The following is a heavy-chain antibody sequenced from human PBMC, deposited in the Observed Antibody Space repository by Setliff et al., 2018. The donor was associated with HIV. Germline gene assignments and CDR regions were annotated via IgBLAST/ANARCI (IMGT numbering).Heavy chain of an antibody. CDR1: GYTFTTSY. Sequence: GASVKVSCKASGYTFTTSYMHWVRQAPGQGLEWMGIINLSAGSTNYAQKFQGRATMTRDTSTNTAYMELSSLRSEDTAVYYCVTQRGSGSDPFDIWGPGTMVTVSS. CDR3: VTQRGSGSDPFDI. D-gene: IGHD6-25*01. CDR2: INLSAGST. J-gene: IGHJ3*02. V-gene: IGHV1-46*01.